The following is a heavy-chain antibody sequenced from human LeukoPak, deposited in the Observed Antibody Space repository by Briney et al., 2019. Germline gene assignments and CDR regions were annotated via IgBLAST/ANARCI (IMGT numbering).Heavy chain of an antibody. CDR1: GGSFSGYY. V-gene: IGHV4-34*01. D-gene: IGHD3-10*01. J-gene: IGHJ3*02. Sequence: SETLSLTCAVYGGSFSGYYWSWIRQPSGKGLEWIGEINHSGSTNYNPSLKSRVTISVDTSKNQFSLKLSSVTAADTAVYYCARGMVRGGGDAFDIWGQGTMVTVSS. CDR2: INHSGST. CDR3: ARGMVRGGGDAFDI.